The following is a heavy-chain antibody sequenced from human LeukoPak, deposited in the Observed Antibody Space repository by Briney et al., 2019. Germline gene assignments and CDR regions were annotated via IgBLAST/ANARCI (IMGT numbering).Heavy chain of an antibody. V-gene: IGHV3-21*01. CDR2: ISSSSSYI. D-gene: IGHD2-15*01. CDR3: AIVAGWYAYYYMDV. Sequence: GGSLRLSCAASGFTFSSYSMNWVRQAPGKGLEWVSSISSSSSYIYYADSVKGRFTISRDNAKNSLYLQMTSLRAEDTAVYYCAIVAGWYAYYYMDVWGKGTTVTISS. CDR1: GFTFSSYS. J-gene: IGHJ6*03.